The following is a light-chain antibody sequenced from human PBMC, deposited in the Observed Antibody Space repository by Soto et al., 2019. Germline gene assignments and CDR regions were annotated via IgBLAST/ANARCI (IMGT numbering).Light chain of an antibody. CDR3: SSYTSSSTLEV. J-gene: IGLJ2*01. CDR1: SSDVGGYNY. Sequence: QSVLTRPASVSGSPGQSITISCTGTSSDVGGYNYVSWYQQHPGKAPKLMIYEVSNRPSGVSNRFSGSKSGNTASLTISGLQAEDEADYYCSSYTSSSTLEVFGGGTKVTVL. V-gene: IGLV2-14*01. CDR2: EVS.